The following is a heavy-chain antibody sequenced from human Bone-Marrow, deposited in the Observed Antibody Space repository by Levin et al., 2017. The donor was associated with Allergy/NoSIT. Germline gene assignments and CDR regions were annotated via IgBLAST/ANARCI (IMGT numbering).Heavy chain of an antibody. CDR1: GGSFTSYY. CDR3: GAGREVPGTSENWFDP. Sequence: MASETLSLTCVLSGGSFTSYYYNWIRQPPGKGWEWMGEINHLESTTNSPSLGSRVTLSVETLKNKFSLFLNSVTAADTALYFCGAGREVPGTSENWFDPWGQGTLVIVSS. V-gene: IGHV4-34*01. J-gene: IGHJ5*02. D-gene: IGHD3-10*01. CDR2: INHLEST.